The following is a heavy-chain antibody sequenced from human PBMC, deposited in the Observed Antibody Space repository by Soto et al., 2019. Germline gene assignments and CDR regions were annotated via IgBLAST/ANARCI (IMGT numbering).Heavy chain of an antibody. V-gene: IGHV3-23*01. Sequence: PGGSLRLSCAASGFTFSSYAMSWVRQAPGKGLEWVSAISGSGGSTYYADSVKGRFTISRDNSKNTLFLQMNSLRAEDTAVYFCAKGGNEGSYSVYFDYWGQGTLVTVSS. D-gene: IGHD1-26*01. J-gene: IGHJ4*02. CDR1: GFTFSSYA. CDR3: AKGGNEGSYSVYFDY. CDR2: ISGSGGST.